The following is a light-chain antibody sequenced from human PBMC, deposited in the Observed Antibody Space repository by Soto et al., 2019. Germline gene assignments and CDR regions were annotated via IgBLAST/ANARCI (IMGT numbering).Light chain of an antibody. J-gene: IGKJ1*01. V-gene: IGKV1-5*03. CDR1: QSISSW. CDR2: KAS. CDR3: QQYNSQWT. Sequence: DIQMTQSPSTLSASVGDRVTNTCRASQSISSWLAWYQQKPGRAPKLLIYKASSLESGVPSRFSGSGSGTEFTLTISSLQPDDFATYYCQQYNSQWTFGQGTKVEFK.